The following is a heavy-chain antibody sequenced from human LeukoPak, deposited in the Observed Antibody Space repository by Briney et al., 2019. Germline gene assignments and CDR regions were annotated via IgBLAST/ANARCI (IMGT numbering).Heavy chain of an antibody. Sequence: GGSLRLSCAASGFTVSSNYMSWVRQAPGKGLEWVSVIYSGGSTYYADSVKGRFTISRDNSKNTLHLQMNSLRAEDTAVYYCANDAVRGVIMDYFDYWGQGTLVTVSS. CDR3: ANDAVRGVIMDYFDY. CDR2: IYSGGST. V-gene: IGHV3-53*01. D-gene: IGHD3-10*01. J-gene: IGHJ4*02. CDR1: GFTVSSNY.